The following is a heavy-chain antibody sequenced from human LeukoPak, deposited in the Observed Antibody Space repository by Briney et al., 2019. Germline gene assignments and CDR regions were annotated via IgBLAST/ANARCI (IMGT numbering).Heavy chain of an antibody. Sequence: GVSLRLSCAASGFTFSNYGMNWVRQASGKGLEWVSGMNSNGGSTYYAESVKGRFTISRDNSNNMLYLQMNSLTADDTAIYYCANQRSVATAGTFFWGQGTLVTVSS. D-gene: IGHD6-13*01. V-gene: IGHV3-23*01. CDR2: MNSNGGST. J-gene: IGHJ4*02. CDR3: ANQRSVATAGTFF. CDR1: GFTFSNYG.